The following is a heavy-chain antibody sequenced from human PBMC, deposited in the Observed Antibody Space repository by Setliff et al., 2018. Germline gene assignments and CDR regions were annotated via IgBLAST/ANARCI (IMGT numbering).Heavy chain of an antibody. V-gene: IGHV3-30*03. D-gene: IGHD3-10*01. CDR3: FGAGTCSY. Sequence: PGESLKISCAASGFNFGAYVMHWVRQAPGKGLEWVALISYDATKKYYADILEGRFTISRDNSRNTMYLQMNSLRGEDTAVYYCFGAGTCSYWGQGTLVTVSS. J-gene: IGHJ4*02. CDR2: ISYDATKK. CDR1: GFNFGAYV.